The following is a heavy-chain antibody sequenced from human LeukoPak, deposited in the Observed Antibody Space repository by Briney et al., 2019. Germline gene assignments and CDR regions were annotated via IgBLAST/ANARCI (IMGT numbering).Heavy chain of an antibody. CDR3: ARDPYCSSTSCHRNHDAFDI. D-gene: IGHD2-2*01. V-gene: IGHV4-39*07. CDR1: GGSISSSSYY. J-gene: IGHJ3*02. Sequence: SETLSLTCTVSGGSISSSSYYWGWIRQPPGKGLEWIGSIYYSGSTYYNPSLKSRVTISVDTSKNQFSLKLSSVTAADTAVYYCARDPYCSSTSCHRNHDAFDIWGQGTMVTVSS. CDR2: IYYSGST.